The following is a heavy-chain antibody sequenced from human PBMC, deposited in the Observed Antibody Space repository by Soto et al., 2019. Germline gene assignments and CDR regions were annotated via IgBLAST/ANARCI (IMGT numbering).Heavy chain of an antibody. CDR2: ITHDGVTT. CDR3: AKDREDTTMTFDN. CDR1: GFSFSSHG. D-gene: IGHD5-18*01. Sequence: QVDLVESGGGVVQPGRPLRLSCAASGFSFSSHGMHWVRQGPGKGLEWLAVITHDGVTTYYANYVKGRFSVSRDNAKNPLYLPVNSPGAEDTAQCYCAKDREDTTMTFDNWRQGTLVTFSS. J-gene: IGHJ4*02. V-gene: IGHV3-30*18.